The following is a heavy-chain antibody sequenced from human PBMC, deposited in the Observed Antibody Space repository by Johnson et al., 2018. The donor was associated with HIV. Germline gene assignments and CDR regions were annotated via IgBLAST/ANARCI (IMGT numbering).Heavy chain of an antibody. CDR1: GFTFSSYW. D-gene: IGHD6-13*01. CDR2: IKQDGSEK. CDR3: ARDPGYSSFDI. J-gene: IGHJ3*02. Sequence: EVQLVESGGGLVQPGGSLRLSCAASGFTFSSYWMSWVRQAPGKGLEWVANIKQDGSEKYYVDSVKGRFTISRDNAKNSLYLQMSSLRAEDTAVYYCARDPGYSSFDIWCQGAMVIVSS. V-gene: IGHV3-7*03.